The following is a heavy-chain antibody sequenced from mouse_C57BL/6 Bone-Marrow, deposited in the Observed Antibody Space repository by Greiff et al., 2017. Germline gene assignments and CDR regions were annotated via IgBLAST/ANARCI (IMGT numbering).Heavy chain of an antibody. V-gene: IGHV1-76*01. Sequence: VQLQQSGAELVRPGASVKLSCKASGYTFTDYYINWVKQRPGQGLEWIARIYPGSGNTYYNEKFKGKANLTAEKSSSPAYMQLSSLTSEDSAVYFCARDGMNWYFDVWGTGTTVTVSS. CDR1: GYTFTDYY. J-gene: IGHJ1*03. CDR3: ARDGMNWYFDV. D-gene: IGHD2-3*01. CDR2: IYPGSGNT.